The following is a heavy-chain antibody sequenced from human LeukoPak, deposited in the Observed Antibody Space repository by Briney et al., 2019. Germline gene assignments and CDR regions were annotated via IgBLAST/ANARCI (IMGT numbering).Heavy chain of an antibody. V-gene: IGHV1-2*02. CDR3: ARGDGSSWTNFDF. Sequence: GASVKVSCKASGYTFTGSYMHWVRQAPGQGLEWMGWINPNSGGTKYALKFQGRVTMIRDTSINTAYMELSRLRSADTAVYYCARGDGSSWTNFDFWGQGTLVTVSS. D-gene: IGHD6-13*01. J-gene: IGHJ4*02. CDR2: INPNSGGT. CDR1: GYTFTGSY.